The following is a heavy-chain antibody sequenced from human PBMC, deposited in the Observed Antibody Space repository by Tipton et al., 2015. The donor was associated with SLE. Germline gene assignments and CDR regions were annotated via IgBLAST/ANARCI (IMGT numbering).Heavy chain of an antibody. D-gene: IGHD5-18*01. Sequence: TLSLTCTVSGGSISSSSYYWGWIRQPPGKGLEWIGSIYYSGSTYYNPSLKSRVTISVDTSKNQFSLKLSSVTAADTAVYYCARDQIAMEPHGMDVWGQGTTVTVSS. CDR1: GGSISSSSYY. J-gene: IGHJ6*02. V-gene: IGHV4-39*07. CDR2: IYYSGST. CDR3: ARDQIAMEPHGMDV.